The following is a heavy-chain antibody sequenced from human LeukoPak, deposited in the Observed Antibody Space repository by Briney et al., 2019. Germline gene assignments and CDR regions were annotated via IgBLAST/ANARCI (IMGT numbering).Heavy chain of an antibody. V-gene: IGHV1-69*13. J-gene: IGHJ6*03. CDR3: ASSPYYYDSSGYYYYYYMDV. CDR2: IIPIFGTA. Sequence: ASVKVSCKASGGTFSSYVISWVRQAPGQGLEWMGGIIPIFGTANYAQKFQGRVTITADESTSTAYMELSSLRSEDTAVYHCASSPYYYDSSGYYYYYYMDVWGKGTTVTVSS. D-gene: IGHD3-22*01. CDR1: GGTFSSYV.